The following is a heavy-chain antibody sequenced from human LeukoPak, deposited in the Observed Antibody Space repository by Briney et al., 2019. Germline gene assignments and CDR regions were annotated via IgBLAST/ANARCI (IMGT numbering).Heavy chain of an antibody. D-gene: IGHD3-16*02. Sequence: PSETLSLTCTVSGGSINSATYYWGWIRQPPGRGLEWIASIYYSGSTYFNPSLKSRVTISVDTSKNQFSLKVNSVTAADTAVYYCARLGGTFGGVFVQDYWGQGTLVTVSS. CDR3: ARLGGTFGGVFVQDY. J-gene: IGHJ4*02. CDR2: IYYSGST. V-gene: IGHV4-39*07. CDR1: GGSINSATYY.